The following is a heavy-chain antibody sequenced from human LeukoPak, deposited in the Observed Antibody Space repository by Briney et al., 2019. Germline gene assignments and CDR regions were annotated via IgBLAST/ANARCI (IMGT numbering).Heavy chain of an antibody. CDR3: ARAVGNSGNDY. J-gene: IGHJ4*02. CDR1: GFTFSIYG. D-gene: IGHD4-23*01. Sequence: GRSLRLSCVASGFTFSIYGMHWVRQAPGKGLEWVAVISDDGVDKYYANSVKDRFTISRDKSKNTLYLQMNSLRAEDTAVYYCARAVGNSGNDYWGQGTLVTVSS. CDR2: ISDDGVDK. V-gene: IGHV3-30*03.